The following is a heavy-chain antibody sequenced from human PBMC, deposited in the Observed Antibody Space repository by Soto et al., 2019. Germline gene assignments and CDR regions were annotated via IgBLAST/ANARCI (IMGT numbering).Heavy chain of an antibody. Sequence: PGGSLRLSCEASGFTFRNYGMHWVRQTPVKGLEWVAGIQYDGSKKYYAESVKGRFTISRDSSKNTLYLEIDSLRAEDTAVYYCAKDLEVVGANRWGYDSWGQGTLVTVSS. J-gene: IGHJ5*01. D-gene: IGHD1-26*01. CDR2: IQYDGSKK. CDR3: AKDLEVVGANRWGYDS. CDR1: GFTFRNYG. V-gene: IGHV3-30*02.